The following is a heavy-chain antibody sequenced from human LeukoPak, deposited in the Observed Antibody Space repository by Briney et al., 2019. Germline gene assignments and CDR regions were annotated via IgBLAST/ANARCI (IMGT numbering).Heavy chain of an antibody. CDR2: INPSGGST. CDR3: ARDFSGPGDPFGY. D-gene: IGHD3-10*01. CDR1: GYTFTSYY. Sequence: XSVKVSCKASGYTFTSYYMHWVRQAPGQGLEGMGIINPSGGSTSYAQKFQGRVTMTRDTDTRTVYMEGRSLRSEDTAVYYCARDFSGPGDPFGYWGQGTLVTVSS. J-gene: IGHJ4*02. V-gene: IGHV1-46*01.